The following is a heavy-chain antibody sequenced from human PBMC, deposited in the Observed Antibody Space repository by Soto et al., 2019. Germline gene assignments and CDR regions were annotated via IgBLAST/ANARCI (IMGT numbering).Heavy chain of an antibody. D-gene: IGHD3-10*01. Sequence: QVQLVQSGAEVKDPGASVNISCKASGDSFKYSIFTWVRQAPGQGLEWMGWISAQKGDTNYAQAFQDRDTMTTDKPTSTFYMDLRSLRSDDKAVYYCAKVVWFGELMLLESWGKGTLVSVS. CDR3: AKVVWFGELMLLES. CDR1: GDSFKYSI. J-gene: IGHJ4*02. V-gene: IGHV1-18*04. CDR2: ISAQKGDT.